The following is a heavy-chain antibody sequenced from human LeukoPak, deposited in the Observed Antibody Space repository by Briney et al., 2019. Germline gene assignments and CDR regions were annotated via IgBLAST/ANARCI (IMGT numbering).Heavy chain of an antibody. CDR1: GYSFISYG. J-gene: IGHJ3*02. D-gene: IGHD1-20*01. Sequence: ASVNVSCKTSGYSFISYGISWVRQAPGQGLEWMGWISAYNGNTNYAQKLQGRVTMTTDTSTSTAYMELRSLRSDDTAVYYCAMYNWNDVWAFDIWGQGTMVTVSS. CDR2: ISAYNGNT. CDR3: AMYNWNDVWAFDI. V-gene: IGHV1-18*01.